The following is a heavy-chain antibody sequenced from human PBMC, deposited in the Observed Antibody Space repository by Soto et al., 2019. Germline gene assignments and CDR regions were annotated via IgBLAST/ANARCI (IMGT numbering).Heavy chain of an antibody. Sequence: QLQLQESGPGLVKPSETLSLTCTVSGGSISSSSYYWGWIRQPPGKGLEWIGRIYYSGSTYDNPSLKRRVTVSVDTSKNQFSRKLRSVNAADTAVYYCEKTTIVVVVAGFFDYRGQGTLVTVSS. CDR2: IYYSGST. CDR3: EKTTIVVVVAGFFDY. J-gene: IGHJ4*01. D-gene: IGHD2-15*01. V-gene: IGHV4-39*01. CDR1: GGSISSSSYY.